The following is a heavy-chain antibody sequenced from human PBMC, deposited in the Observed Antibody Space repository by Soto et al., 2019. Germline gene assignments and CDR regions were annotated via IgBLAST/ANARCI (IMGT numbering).Heavy chain of an antibody. CDR2: ILYDGSNK. CDR1: GFTFSSYG. J-gene: IGHJ6*02. CDR3: ARDGPPNYYDSSGYYLYYYYGMDV. Sequence: SLRLSCAASGFTFSSYGMHWVRQAPGKGLEWVAVILYDGSNKYYADSVKGRFTISRDNSKNTLYLQMNSLRAEDTAVYYCARDGPPNYYDSSGYYLYYYYGMDVWGQGTTVTVSS. D-gene: IGHD3-22*01. V-gene: IGHV3-33*01.